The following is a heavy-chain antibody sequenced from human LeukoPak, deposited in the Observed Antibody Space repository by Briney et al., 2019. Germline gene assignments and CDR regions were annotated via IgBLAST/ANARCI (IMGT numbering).Heavy chain of an antibody. CDR2: MNPNSGNT. D-gene: IGHD2-15*01. CDR3: ARDGFFSGVSCSPSGFDP. CDR1: GYTFTSYD. Sequence: GASVKVSCKASGYTFTSYDINWVRQATGQGLEWMGWMNPNSGNTGYAQKFQGRVTMTRNTSISTAYMELSSLRSEDTAVYYCARDGFFSGVSCSPSGFDPWARETRVTVSS. V-gene: IGHV1-8*01. J-gene: IGHJ5*02.